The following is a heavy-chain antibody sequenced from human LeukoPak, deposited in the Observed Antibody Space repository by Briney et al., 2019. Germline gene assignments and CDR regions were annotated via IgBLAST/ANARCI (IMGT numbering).Heavy chain of an antibody. V-gene: IGHV3-74*01. J-gene: IGHJ4*02. CDR3: ARRGYSYGFGY. Sequence: PGGSLRLSCAASGFTLSSYWMHWVRQAPGKGLVWFSRINSDGSSTSYADSVKGRFTISRDNAKNTLYLQMNSLRAEDTAVYYCARRGYSYGFGYWGQGTLVTVSS. D-gene: IGHD5-18*01. CDR1: GFTLSSYW. CDR2: INSDGSST.